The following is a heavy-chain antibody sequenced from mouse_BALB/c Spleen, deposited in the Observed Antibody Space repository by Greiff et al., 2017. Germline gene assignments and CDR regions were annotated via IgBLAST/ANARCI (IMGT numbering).Heavy chain of an antibody. CDR2: LWSGGST. D-gene: IGHD2-10*01. J-gene: IGHJ4*01. V-gene: IGHV2-2*02. CDR1: GFSLTSYG. CDR3: ARIPAYYGNYFNWDGAMDY. Sequence: VQLQQSGPGLVQPSQSLSITCTVSGFSLTSYGVHWVRQSPGKGLEWLGVLWSGGSTDYNAAFISRLSISKDNSKSQVFFKMNSLQANDTAIYYCARIPAYYGNYFNWDGAMDYWGQGTSVTVSS.